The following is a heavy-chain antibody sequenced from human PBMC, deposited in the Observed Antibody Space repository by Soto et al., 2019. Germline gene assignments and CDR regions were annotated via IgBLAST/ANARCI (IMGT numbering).Heavy chain of an antibody. V-gene: IGHV4-59*08. CDR3: ARSYYDFWSGLTFDY. CDR1: GGSISSYY. CDR2: IYYSGST. J-gene: IGHJ4*02. Sequence: PSETLSLTCTVSGGSISSYYWSWIRQPPGKGLEWIGYIYYSGSTNYNPSLKSRVTISVDTSKNQFSLKLSSVTAADTAVYYCARSYYDFWSGLTFDYWGQGTLVTVSS. D-gene: IGHD3-3*01.